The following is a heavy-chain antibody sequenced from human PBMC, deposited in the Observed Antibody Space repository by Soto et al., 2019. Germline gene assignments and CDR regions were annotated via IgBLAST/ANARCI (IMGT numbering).Heavy chain of an antibody. V-gene: IGHV3-74*01. CDR2: INRDGSST. Sequence: VGSLRLSCAASGFTLSNYWVHWVRQAPGKGLEWVSRINRDGSSTSYADSVKGRFTISRDSAKNTLYLQMNSLRAEDTAVYYCARDPAPIGWYDYWGQGTLVTVPS. CDR1: GFTLSNYW. D-gene: IGHD6-19*01. J-gene: IGHJ4*02. CDR3: ARDPAPIGWYDY.